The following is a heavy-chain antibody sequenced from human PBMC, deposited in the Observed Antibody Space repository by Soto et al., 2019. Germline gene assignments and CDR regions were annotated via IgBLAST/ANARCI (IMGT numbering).Heavy chain of an antibody. V-gene: IGHV3-21*01. CDR1: GFTFSSYS. J-gene: IGHJ4*02. CDR3: ARALYCSGGSCYEGFDY. Sequence: PGGSLRLSCAASGFTFSSYSMNWVRQAPGKGLEWVSSISSSSSYIYYADSVKGRFTISRDNAKNSLYLQMNSLRAEDTAVYYCARALYCSGGSCYEGFDYWGQGTLVTVSS. CDR2: ISSSSSYI. D-gene: IGHD2-15*01.